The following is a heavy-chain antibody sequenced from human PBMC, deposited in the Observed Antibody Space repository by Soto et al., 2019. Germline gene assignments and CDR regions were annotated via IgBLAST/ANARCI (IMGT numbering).Heavy chain of an antibody. CDR3: AKDRGIIVKAGDAFDV. CDR1: GFTLSMSA. Sequence: GSLRLSCASSGFTLSMSAVNWVRQAPGKGLEWVSYISDSGDRTYYADSVKGRFTISRDRSKNTVSLQMDSLRAEDTAVYYCAKDRGIIVKAGDAFDVWGQGTKVTV. CDR2: ISDSGDRT. D-gene: IGHD3-16*02. J-gene: IGHJ3*01. V-gene: IGHV3-23*01.